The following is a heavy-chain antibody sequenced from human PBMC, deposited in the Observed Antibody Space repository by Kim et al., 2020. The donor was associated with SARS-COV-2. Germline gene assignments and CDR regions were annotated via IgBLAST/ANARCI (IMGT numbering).Heavy chain of an antibody. Sequence: ASVKVSCKPSGYTFTSYAIHWVRQAPGQRLEWMGWINAGSGNTKYSQRFQGRVTITRDTSATTAYMELSSLRSEDTAVYYCARDDTSDFFFFAFDIWGQG. V-gene: IGHV1-3*01. CDR2: INAGSGNT. CDR1: GYTFTSYA. J-gene: IGHJ3*02. D-gene: IGHD3-22*01. CDR3: ARDDTSDFFFFAFDI.